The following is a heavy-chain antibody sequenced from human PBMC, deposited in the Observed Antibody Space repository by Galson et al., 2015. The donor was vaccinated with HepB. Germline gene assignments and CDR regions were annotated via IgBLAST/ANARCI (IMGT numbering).Heavy chain of an antibody. CDR3: ARPGYCSGGTCYLDY. J-gene: IGHJ4*02. Sequence: SLRLSCAASGFTFSNAWMNWVRQAPGKGLEWVGRIKSKTDGGTTDYAAPVKGRFTISRDDSKNTLYLQMNSLRDEDTALYYCARPGYCSGGTCYLDYWGQGTLVTVSS. CDR2: IKSKTDGGTT. CDR1: GFTFSNAW. D-gene: IGHD2-15*01. V-gene: IGHV3-15*07.